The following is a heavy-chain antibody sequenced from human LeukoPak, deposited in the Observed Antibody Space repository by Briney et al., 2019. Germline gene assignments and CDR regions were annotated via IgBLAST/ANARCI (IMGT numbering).Heavy chain of an antibody. Sequence: SSETLSLTCTVSGGSISSGGYYWSWIRQHPGKGLEWIGYIYYSGSTYYNPSLKSRVTISVDTSKNQFSLKLSSVTAADTAVYYCARFWVGGMDVWGQGTTVTVSS. D-gene: IGHD3-16*01. CDR2: IYYSGST. J-gene: IGHJ6*02. V-gene: IGHV4-31*03. CDR3: ARFWVGGMDV. CDR1: GGSISSGGYY.